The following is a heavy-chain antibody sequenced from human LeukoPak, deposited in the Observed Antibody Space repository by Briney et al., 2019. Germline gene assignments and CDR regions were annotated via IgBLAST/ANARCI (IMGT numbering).Heavy chain of an antibody. J-gene: IGHJ4*02. D-gene: IGHD3-16*01. CDR2: IFYSGGT. V-gene: IGHV4-59*01. CDR1: GGSISSYY. CDR3: ARGVGLHVYYFDY. Sequence: SETLSLTCTVSGGSISSYYWSWIRQPPGKGLEWIGYIFYSGGTNYNPSLKSRVTMSVDTSKTQFSLKLSSVTAADTAVYYCARGVGLHVYYFDYWGQGSLVIVSS.